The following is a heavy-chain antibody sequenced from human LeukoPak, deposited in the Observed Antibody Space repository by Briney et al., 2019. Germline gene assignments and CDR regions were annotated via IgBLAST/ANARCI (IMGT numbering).Heavy chain of an antibody. J-gene: IGHJ4*02. CDR3: AKKRLTSYQTSTPPYYFDY. V-gene: IGHV3-20*04. D-gene: IGHD6-25*01. CDR1: GFTFDDYG. Sequence: PGGSLRLSCAASGFTFDDYGMSWVRQAPGKGLEWISGVNWNGGSTGYADSVKGRFTISRDNSKNTLYLQMNSLRAEDTAVYYCAKKRLTSYQTSTPPYYFDYWGQGTLVTVSS. CDR2: VNWNGGST.